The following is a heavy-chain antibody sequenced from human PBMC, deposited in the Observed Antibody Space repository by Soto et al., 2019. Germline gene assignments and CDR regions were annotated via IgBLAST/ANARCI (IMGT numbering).Heavy chain of an antibody. CDR3: ARGAASRLRYFQH. CDR1: GGSFSGYY. CDR2: INHSGST. J-gene: IGHJ1*01. D-gene: IGHD3-16*01. Sequence: SETLSLTCAVYGGSFSGYYWSWIHQPPGKGLEWIGEINHSGSTNYNPSLKSRVTISVDTSKNQFSLKLSSVTAADTAVYYCARGAASRLRYFQHWGQGTLVTVSS. V-gene: IGHV4-34*01.